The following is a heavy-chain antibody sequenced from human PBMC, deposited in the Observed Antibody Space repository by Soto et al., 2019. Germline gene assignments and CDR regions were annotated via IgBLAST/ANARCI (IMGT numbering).Heavy chain of an antibody. V-gene: IGHV4-34*01. J-gene: IGHJ4*02. CDR3: ARVLSGANRSSLDY. D-gene: IGHD6-6*01. Sequence: SETLSLTCAVYGGSFSGYYWSWIRQPPGKGLEWIGEINHSGSTNYNPSLKSRVTISVDTSKNQFSLKLSSVTAADTAVYYCARVLSGANRSSLDYWGQGTLVTVSS. CDR1: GGSFSGYY. CDR2: INHSGST.